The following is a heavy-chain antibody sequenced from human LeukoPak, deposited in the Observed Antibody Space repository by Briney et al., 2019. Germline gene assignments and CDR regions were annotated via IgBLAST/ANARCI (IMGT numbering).Heavy chain of an antibody. J-gene: IGHJ4*02. D-gene: IGHD3-22*01. V-gene: IGHV1-2*02. CDR1: GYTFTGYY. CDR2: INPNSGGT. CDR3: ARVNYYDSSGYYPY. Sequence: ASVKVSCKASGYTFTGYYMHWVRQAPGQGLEWMGWINPNSGGTNYAQKFQGRVTMTRDTSISTAYMELSRLRSDDTAVYYCARVNYYDSSGYYPYWGQGTLVTVSS.